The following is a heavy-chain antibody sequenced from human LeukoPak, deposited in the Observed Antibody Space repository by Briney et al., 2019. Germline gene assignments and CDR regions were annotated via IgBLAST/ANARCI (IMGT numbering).Heavy chain of an antibody. CDR3: AKGPWTTVDDNWFDP. Sequence: GRSLRLSCAASGFTFDDYAMHWVRQAPGKGLEWVSGISWNSGSIGYADSVKGRFTISRDNAKNSLYLQMNSLRAEDTALYYCAKGPWTTVDDNWFDPWGQETLVTVSS. CDR1: GFTFDDYA. D-gene: IGHD4-23*01. V-gene: IGHV3-9*01. CDR2: ISWNSGSI. J-gene: IGHJ5*02.